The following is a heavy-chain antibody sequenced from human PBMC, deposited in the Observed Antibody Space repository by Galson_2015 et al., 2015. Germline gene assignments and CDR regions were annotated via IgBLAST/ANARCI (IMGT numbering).Heavy chain of an antibody. CDR3: ARGRGYSYGSRAESFQH. D-gene: IGHD5-18*01. Sequence: SLRLSCAASGFTFSSYAMSWVRQAPGKGLEWVSAISGSGGSTYYADSVKGRFTISRDNAKNTLYLQMNSLRAEDTAVYYCARGRGYSYGSRAESFQHWGQGTLVTVSS. CDR1: GFTFSSYA. J-gene: IGHJ1*01. V-gene: IGHV3-23*01. CDR2: ISGSGGST.